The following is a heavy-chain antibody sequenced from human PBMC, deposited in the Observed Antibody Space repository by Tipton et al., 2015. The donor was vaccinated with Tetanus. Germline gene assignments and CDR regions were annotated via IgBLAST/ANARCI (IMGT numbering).Heavy chain of an antibody. Sequence: GLVKPSETLSLTCTVSGGSISGHYWNWIRQPPGKGLEWIGFIYSSGSTNYNPSLKSRVTISVDTSKNQFSLKMSSMTAADTAVYYCARVPLSLYYGLDYRGQGTRVTVSS. CDR2: IYSSGST. J-gene: IGHJ4*02. CDR3: ARVPLSLYYGLDY. D-gene: IGHD3-16*02. CDR1: GGSISGHY. V-gene: IGHV4-59*11.